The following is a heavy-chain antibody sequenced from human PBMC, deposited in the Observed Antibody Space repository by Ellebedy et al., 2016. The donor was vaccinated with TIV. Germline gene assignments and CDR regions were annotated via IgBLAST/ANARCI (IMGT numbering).Heavy chain of an antibody. CDR2: VTHTGDT. CDR1: GDFIRGSNYY. J-gene: IGHJ4*02. CDR3: ARGFPAAWELAGA. V-gene: IGHV4-39*07. D-gene: IGHD1-26*01. Sequence: GSLRLSXSVSGDFIRGSNYYWGWIRQTPGKGLEWIGEVTHTGDTNYNPSLESRVTMSLDTSENQFSLKVNSVTAADTAVYFCARGFPAAWELAGAWGQGTLVTVS.